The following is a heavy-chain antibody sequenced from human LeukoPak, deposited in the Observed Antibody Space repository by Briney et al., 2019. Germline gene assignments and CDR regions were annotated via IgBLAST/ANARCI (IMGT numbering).Heavy chain of an antibody. V-gene: IGHV3-23*01. Sequence: GGSLRLSCAASGFTFSSYAMSWVRQAPGKGLEWVSAISGSGGSTYYADSVKGRFTISRDNSKNTLYLQMNSLRAEDTAVYCCAKAPSGYDWSPFDYWGQGTLVTVSS. J-gene: IGHJ4*02. CDR2: ISGSGGST. CDR1: GFTFSSYA. D-gene: IGHD5-12*01. CDR3: AKAPSGYDWSPFDY.